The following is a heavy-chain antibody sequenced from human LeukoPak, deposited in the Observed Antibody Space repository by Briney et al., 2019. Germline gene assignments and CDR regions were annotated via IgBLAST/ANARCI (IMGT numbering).Heavy chain of an antibody. V-gene: IGHV3-30*02. CDR1: GFTFSSYG. J-gene: IGHJ3*02. Sequence: GGSLRLSCAASGFTFSSYGMHWVRQAPGKGLEWVALIRYDGSNKYYADSVKGRFTISRDNSKNTLYLQMNSLRAEDTAVYYCARDSSGYYGAFDIWGQGTMVTVSS. CDR3: ARDSSGYYGAFDI. D-gene: IGHD3-22*01. CDR2: IRYDGSNK.